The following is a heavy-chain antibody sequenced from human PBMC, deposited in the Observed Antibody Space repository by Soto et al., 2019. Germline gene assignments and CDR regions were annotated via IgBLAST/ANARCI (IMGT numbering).Heavy chain of an antibody. CDR1: GGSISSGDYY. D-gene: IGHD3-3*01. CDR3: AREYQPSGYYAEGMDV. CDR2: IYYSGST. Sequence: SETLSLTCTVSGGSISSGDYYWSWIRQPPGKGLEWIGYIYYSGSTYYNPSLKSRVTISVDTSKNQFSLKLSSVTAADTAVYYCAREYQPSGYYAEGMDVWGQGTTVTVSS. J-gene: IGHJ6*02. V-gene: IGHV4-30-4*01.